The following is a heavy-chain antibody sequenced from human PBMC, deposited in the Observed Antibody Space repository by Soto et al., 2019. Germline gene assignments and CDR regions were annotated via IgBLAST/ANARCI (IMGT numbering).Heavy chain of an antibody. V-gene: IGHV3-48*02. Sequence: GGSLRLSCSASGFSFSRYCINWVRQAPGKGLEWVSYISTSTSAIYYADSVKGRFTISRDDAKNSLYLQMDSLRDEDTAVYYCARDQTGTYSIDYWGQGTLVTVS. J-gene: IGHJ4*02. CDR3: ARDQTGTYSIDY. D-gene: IGHD3-9*01. CDR2: ISTSTSAI. CDR1: GFSFSRYC.